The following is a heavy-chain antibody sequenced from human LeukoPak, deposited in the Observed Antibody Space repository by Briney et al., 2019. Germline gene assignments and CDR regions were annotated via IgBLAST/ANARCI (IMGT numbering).Heavy chain of an antibody. Sequence: PSETLSLTCTVSGYSISSGYYWGWIRQPPGKGLEWIGSIYHSGSTYYNPSLKSRVTISVDTSKNQFSLKLSSVTAADTAVYYCARCPSWRYFDYWGQGTLVTVSS. V-gene: IGHV4-38-2*02. CDR2: IYHSGST. J-gene: IGHJ4*02. CDR1: GYSISSGYY. CDR3: ARCPSWRYFDY.